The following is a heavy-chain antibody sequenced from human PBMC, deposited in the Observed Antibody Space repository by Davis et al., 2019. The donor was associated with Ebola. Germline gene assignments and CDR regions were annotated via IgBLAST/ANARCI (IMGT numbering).Heavy chain of an antibody. Sequence: SETLSLTCTVSGGSISSYYWSWIRQPPGKGLEWIGYIYYSGSTNYNPSLKSRVTISVDTSKNQFFLKLSSVTAADTAVYYCARAADYFDYWGQGTLVTVSS. V-gene: IGHV4-59*01. CDR1: GGSISSYY. CDR3: ARAADYFDY. J-gene: IGHJ4*02. CDR2: IYYSGST.